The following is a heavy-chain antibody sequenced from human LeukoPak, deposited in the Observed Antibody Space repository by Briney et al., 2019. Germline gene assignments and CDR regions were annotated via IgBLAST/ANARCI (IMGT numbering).Heavy chain of an antibody. CDR2: IYYSGST. J-gene: IGHJ4*02. CDR1: GGSISSSSYY. V-gene: IGHV4-39*07. D-gene: IGHD5-24*01. CDR3: ASLVEMATIL. Sequence: SETLSLTCTVSGGSISSSSYYWGWIRQPPGKGLEWIGSIYYSGSTYYNPSLKSRVTISVDTSKNQFSLKLSSVTAADTAVYYCASLVEMATILWGQGTLVTVSS.